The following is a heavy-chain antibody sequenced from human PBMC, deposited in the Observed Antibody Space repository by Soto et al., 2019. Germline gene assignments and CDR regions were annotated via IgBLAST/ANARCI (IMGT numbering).Heavy chain of an antibody. D-gene: IGHD5-12*01. CDR1: GFTFGDYA. Sequence: GGSLRLSCTASGFTFGDYAMSWFRQAPGKGLEWVGFIRSKAYGGTTEYAASVKGRFTISRDDSKSIAYLQMNSLKTEDTAVYYCTRASGSGYHYDYYYGMDVWGQGTTVTVYS. CDR2: IRSKAYGGTT. V-gene: IGHV3-49*03. CDR3: TRASGSGYHYDYYYGMDV. J-gene: IGHJ6*02.